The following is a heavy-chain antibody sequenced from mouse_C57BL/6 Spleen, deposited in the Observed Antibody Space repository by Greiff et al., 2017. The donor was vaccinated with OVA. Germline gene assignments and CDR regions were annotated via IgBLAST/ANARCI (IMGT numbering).Heavy chain of an antibody. CDR1: GFTFSDYY. J-gene: IGHJ3*01. CDR2: MNYDGSST. V-gene: IGHV5-16*01. CDR3: ARGDYGAY. Sequence: EVMLVESEGGLVQPGSSMKLSCTASGFTFSDYYMAWVRQVPEKGLEWVANMNYDGSSTYYLDSLKSRFIISSDNAKNILYLQMSSLKSEDTATYYCARGDYGAYWGQGTLVTVSA. D-gene: IGHD1-2*01.